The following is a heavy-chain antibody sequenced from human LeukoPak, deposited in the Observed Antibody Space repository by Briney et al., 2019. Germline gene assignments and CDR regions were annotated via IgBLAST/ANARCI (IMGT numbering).Heavy chain of an antibody. CDR2: INHRGST. V-gene: IGHV4-34*01. CDR1: GGSFRGYY. CDR3: ASKSRVYAYYYYYYCLDV. D-gene: IGHD2-8*01. J-gene: IGHJ6*02. Sequence: PSETLSLTYAVYGGSFRGYYWSWIRQPPGKGLEWMGEINHRGSTNYDPYLKSRVTISVDTSKNQSSLELSSVTAADTAVYYCASKSRVYAYYYYYYCLDVWGQGTTVTVSS.